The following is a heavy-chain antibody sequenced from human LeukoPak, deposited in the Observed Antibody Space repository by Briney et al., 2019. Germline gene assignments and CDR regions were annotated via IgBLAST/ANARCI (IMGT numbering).Heavy chain of an antibody. V-gene: IGHV4-38-2*01. CDR1: GYSISSGYY. CDR3: ARRLEYSSGWYGNDAFDI. CDR2: IYHSGST. J-gene: IGHJ3*02. D-gene: IGHD6-19*01. Sequence: SETLSLTCAVSGYSISSGYYWGWSWQPPGKGLEWIGSIYHSGSTYYNPSLKSRVTISVDTSKNQFSLKLSSVTAADTAVYYCARRLEYSSGWYGNDAFDIWGQGTMVTVSS.